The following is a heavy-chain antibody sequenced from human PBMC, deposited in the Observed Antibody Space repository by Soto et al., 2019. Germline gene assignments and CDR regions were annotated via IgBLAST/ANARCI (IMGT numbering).Heavy chain of an antibody. CDR3: ARVIYCSSTSCYPPENWFDP. V-gene: IGHV4-34*01. CDR2: INHSGST. D-gene: IGHD2-2*01. J-gene: IGHJ5*02. Sequence: SETLSLTCAVYGGSFSGYYWSWIRQPPGKGLEWIGEINHSGSTNYNPSLKSRVTISVDTSKNQFSLKLSSVTAADTAVYYCARVIYCSSTSCYPPENWFDPWGQGTLVTVPQ. CDR1: GGSFSGYY.